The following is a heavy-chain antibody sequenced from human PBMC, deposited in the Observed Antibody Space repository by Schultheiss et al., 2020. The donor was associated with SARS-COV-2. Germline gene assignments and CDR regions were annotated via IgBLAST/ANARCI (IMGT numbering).Heavy chain of an antibody. CDR3: ARRGFAWFFDL. CDR2: MYNSGST. V-gene: IGHV4-61*05. CDR1: GGSISSSSYY. Sequence: SETLSLTCTVSGGSISSSSYYWSWIRQPPGKGLEWIGYMYNSGSTNYNPSLKSRVTISLDTSKNQFSLKVTSLTAADTAMYYCARRGFAWFFDLWGRGTLVTVSS. J-gene: IGHJ2*01.